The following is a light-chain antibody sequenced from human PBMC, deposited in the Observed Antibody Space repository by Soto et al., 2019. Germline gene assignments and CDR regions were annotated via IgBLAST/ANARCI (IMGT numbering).Light chain of an antibody. CDR3: GTYTGSSTLL. CDR2: TND. CDR1: RSNVGDNA. J-gene: IGLJ2*01. Sequence: QSVLTQPPSASGTPGQRVTISCSGSRSNVGDNAVNWYQQLPGATPKVIMYTNDQRPSGVPDRFSGSKSGTSASLTISGLQAEDEADYYCGTYTGSSTLLFGGGTKLTVL. V-gene: IGLV1-44*01.